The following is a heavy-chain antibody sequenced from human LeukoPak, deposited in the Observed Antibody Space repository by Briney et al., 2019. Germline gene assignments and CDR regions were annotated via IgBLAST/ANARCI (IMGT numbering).Heavy chain of an antibody. D-gene: IGHD1-26*01. CDR1: GFTVSSNS. J-gene: IGHJ4*02. V-gene: IGHV3-53*01. Sequence: GGSLRLSCTVSGFTVSSNSMSWVRQAPGKGLEWVSFIYSDNTHYSDSVKGRFTISRDNAKNSLYLQMNSLRAEDTAVYYCARTKWELLSLDYWGQGTLVTVSS. CDR3: ARTKWELLSLDY. CDR2: IYSDNT.